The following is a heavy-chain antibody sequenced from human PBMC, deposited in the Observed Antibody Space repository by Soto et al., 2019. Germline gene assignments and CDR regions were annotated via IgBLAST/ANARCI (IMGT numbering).Heavy chain of an antibody. Sequence: ASVKVSCKASGYTFTGYYMHWVRQAPGQGVEWMGWINPNSGGTNYAQKFQGWVTMTRDTSISTAYMELSRLRSDDTAVYYCARDRYCTNGVCYYYGMDVWGQGTTVTVSS. CDR2: INPNSGGT. V-gene: IGHV1-2*04. J-gene: IGHJ6*02. CDR3: ARDRYCTNGVCYYYGMDV. CDR1: GYTFTGYY. D-gene: IGHD2-8*01.